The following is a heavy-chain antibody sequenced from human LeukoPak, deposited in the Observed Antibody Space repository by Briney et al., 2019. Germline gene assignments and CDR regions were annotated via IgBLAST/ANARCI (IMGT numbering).Heavy chain of an antibody. J-gene: IGHJ6*02. CDR1: GGTFSSYA. CDR2: IIPIFGTA. Sequence: ASVKVSCKASGGTFSSYAISWVRQAPGQGLEWMGGIIPIFGTANYAQKFQGRVTMTRDTSTSTVYMELSSLRSEDTAVYYCARSPRPPKEGATTLYYGMDVWGQGTTVTVSS. V-gene: IGHV1-69*05. D-gene: IGHD1-26*01. CDR3: ARSPRPPKEGATTLYYGMDV.